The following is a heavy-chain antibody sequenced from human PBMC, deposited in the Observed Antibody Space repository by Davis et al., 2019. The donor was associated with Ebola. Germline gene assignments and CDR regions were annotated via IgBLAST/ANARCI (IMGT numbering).Heavy chain of an antibody. J-gene: IGHJ2*01. D-gene: IGHD3-3*01. CDR1: GYTFTSYA. CDR2: INAGNGNT. Sequence: AASVKVSCKASGYTFTSYAMHWVRQAPGQRREWMGWINAGNGNTKYSQKFQGRVTITRDTSASTAYMELSSLRSEDTAVYYCAREGLRSDWYFDLWGRGTLVTVSS. CDR3: AREGLRSDWYFDL. V-gene: IGHV1-3*01.